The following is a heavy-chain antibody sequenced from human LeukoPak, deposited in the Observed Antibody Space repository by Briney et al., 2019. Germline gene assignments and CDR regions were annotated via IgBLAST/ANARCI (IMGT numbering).Heavy chain of an antibody. D-gene: IGHD3-10*02. J-gene: IGHJ6*04. CDR3: AELGITMIGGV. Sequence: GGSLRLSCAVSGFTFSSYSMNWVRQAPGKGLERVSYISSSGSTIYYADSVKGRFTISRDNAKNSLYLQMNSLRAEDTAVYYCAELGITMIGGVWGKGTTVTISS. V-gene: IGHV3-48*04. CDR1: GFTFSSYS. CDR2: ISSSGSTI.